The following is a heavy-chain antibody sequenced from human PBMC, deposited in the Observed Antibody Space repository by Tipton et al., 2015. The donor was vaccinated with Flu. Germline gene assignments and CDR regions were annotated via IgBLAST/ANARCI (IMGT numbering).Heavy chain of an antibody. CDR1: GGSISSYY. CDR3: ARQSCSSPSCYMWGYYYYGMDV. D-gene: IGHD2-2*02. CDR2: IYYSGST. J-gene: IGHJ6*02. Sequence: TLSLTCTVSGGSISSYYWSWIRQPPGKGLEWIGYIYYSGSTNYNPSLKSRVTISVDTSKNQFSLKLSSVTAADTAVYYCARQSCSSPSCYMWGYYYYGMDVWGQGTTVTVSS. V-gene: IGHV4-59*01.